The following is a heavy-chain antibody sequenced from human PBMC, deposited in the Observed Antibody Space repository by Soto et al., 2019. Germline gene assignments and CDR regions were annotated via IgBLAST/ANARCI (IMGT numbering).Heavy chain of an antibody. Sequence: ASVKVSCKVSGYTLTELSMHWVRQAPGKGLEWMGGFDPEDGETIYAQKFQGRVTMTEDTSTDTAYMELSSLRSEDTAVYYCATWIDFWSGYRIWGQGTMVTVSS. V-gene: IGHV1-24*01. D-gene: IGHD3-3*01. CDR3: ATWIDFWSGYRI. CDR1: GYTLTELS. CDR2: FDPEDGET. J-gene: IGHJ3*02.